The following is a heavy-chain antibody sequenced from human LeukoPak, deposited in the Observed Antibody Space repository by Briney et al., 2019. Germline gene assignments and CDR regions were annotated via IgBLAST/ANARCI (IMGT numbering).Heavy chain of an antibody. J-gene: IGHJ4*02. D-gene: IGHD3-22*01. Sequence: PSETLSLTCSVSGDSISTYYWSWIRQPPGKAPEWIGYVYYSGSTDYNPSLKSRVTISVDTSKKQFSFNLNSVTAADTAVYYCSASKELWLRGLFDYWGQGSLVTVSS. V-gene: IGHV4-59*01. CDR2: VYYSGST. CDR3: SASKELWLRGLFDY. CDR1: GDSISTYY.